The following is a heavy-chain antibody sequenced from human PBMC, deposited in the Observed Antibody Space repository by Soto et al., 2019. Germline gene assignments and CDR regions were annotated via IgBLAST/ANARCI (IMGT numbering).Heavy chain of an antibody. J-gene: IGHJ5*02. CDR2: IYSGGST. D-gene: IGHD3-3*01. Sequence: GGSLRLSCAASGFTVSSNYMSWVRQAPGKGLEWVSVIYSGGSTYYADSVKGRFTISRYNSKNTLYLQMNSLRAEDTAVYYCARALLRFWGLGPWGQGTLVTVSS. V-gene: IGHV3-66*01. CDR1: GFTVSSNY. CDR3: ARALLRFWGLGP.